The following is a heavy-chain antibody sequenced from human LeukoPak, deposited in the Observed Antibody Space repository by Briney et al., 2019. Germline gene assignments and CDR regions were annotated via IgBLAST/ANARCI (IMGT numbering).Heavy chain of an antibody. Sequence: GGSLRLSCAASGFTFSSYGMHWVRQAPGKGLEWVAVISYDGSNKYYADSVKGRFIISRDNSKNTPYLQMNSLRAEDTAVYYCAKPGGYSSGYYPFDYWGQGTLVTVSS. V-gene: IGHV3-30*18. CDR2: ISYDGSNK. J-gene: IGHJ4*02. CDR1: GFTFSSYG. CDR3: AKPGGYSSGYYPFDY. D-gene: IGHD3-22*01.